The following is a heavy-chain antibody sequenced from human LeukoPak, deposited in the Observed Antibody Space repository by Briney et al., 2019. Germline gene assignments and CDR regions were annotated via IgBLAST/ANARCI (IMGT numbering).Heavy chain of an antibody. CDR3: ARGPYKYDSSGSFDY. CDR1: GGSFSGYY. V-gene: IGHV4-34*01. D-gene: IGHD3-22*01. Sequence: SETLSLTCAVYGGSFSGYYWSWIRQPPGKGLEWIGEINHSGSTNYNPSLKSRVTISVDTSKNQFSLKPSSVTAADTAVYYCARGPYKYDSSGSFDYWGQGTLITVSS. J-gene: IGHJ4*02. CDR2: INHSGST.